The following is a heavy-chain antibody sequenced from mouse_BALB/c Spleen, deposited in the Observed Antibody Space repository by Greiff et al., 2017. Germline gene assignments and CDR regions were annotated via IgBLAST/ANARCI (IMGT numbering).Heavy chain of an antibody. J-gene: IGHJ4*01. Sequence: EVQGVESGGGLVQPGGSLRLSCATSGFTFTDYYMNWVRQPPGKALEWLGFIRNKANGYTTEYSASVKGRFTISRDNSQSILYLQMNTLRAEDSATYYCARDWDGYYEAMDYWGQGTSVTVSS. V-gene: IGHV7-3*02. CDR3: ARDWDGYYEAMDY. CDR1: GFTFTDYY. D-gene: IGHD2-3*01. CDR2: IRNKANGYTT.